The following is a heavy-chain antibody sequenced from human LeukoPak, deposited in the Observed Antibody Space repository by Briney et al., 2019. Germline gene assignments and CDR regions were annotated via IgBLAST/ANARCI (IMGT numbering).Heavy chain of an antibody. CDR1: GGSFNSYY. Sequence: SETLSLTCTVSGGSFNSYYWRWIRQPPGKGLEWIGYIYYTGSTNYNPSLDSRVTISVDMSNNKFSLKLSSVTAADTAVYYCARRAANYFYGMDVWGQGTTVTVSS. J-gene: IGHJ6*02. V-gene: IGHV4-59*08. CDR3: ARRAANYFYGMDV. D-gene: IGHD2-15*01. CDR2: IYYTGST.